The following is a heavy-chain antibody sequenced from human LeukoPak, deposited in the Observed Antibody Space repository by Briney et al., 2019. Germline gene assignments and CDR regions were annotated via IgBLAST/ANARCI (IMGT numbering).Heavy chain of an antibody. CDR1: GGSISSSTYY. V-gene: IGHV4-39*01. Sequence: SETLSLTCTVSGGSISSSTYYWGWIRQPPGKGLEWIGSIYYSGNTYYNASLKSQVSISIDTSKNQFSLRLTSVTAADTAVYYCARQTGSGLFILPGGQGTLVTVSS. J-gene: IGHJ4*02. CDR3: ARQTGSGLFILP. D-gene: IGHD3/OR15-3a*01. CDR2: IYYSGNT.